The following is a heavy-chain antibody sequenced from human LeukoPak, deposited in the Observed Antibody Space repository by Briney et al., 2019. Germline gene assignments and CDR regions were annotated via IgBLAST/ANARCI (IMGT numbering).Heavy chain of an antibody. CDR1: GGSISSSSSY. Sequence: SETLSLTCTVSGGSISSSSSYWGWIRQPPGKGLEWIGNIYYSGSTYYNPSLKSRVTISVDTSKNQFSLKLSSVTAADTAVYYCARHKIGSSGPSXYWGQGTLVTVSS. V-gene: IGHV4-39*01. CDR3: ARHKIGSSGPSXY. J-gene: IGHJ4*02. D-gene: IGHD6-19*01. CDR2: IYYSGST.